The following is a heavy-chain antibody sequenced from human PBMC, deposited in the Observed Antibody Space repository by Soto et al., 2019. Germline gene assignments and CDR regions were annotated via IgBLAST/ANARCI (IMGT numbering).Heavy chain of an antibody. V-gene: IGHV4-31*03. J-gene: IGHJ6*02. CDR2: IYYSGST. CDR3: ARFWRGPAAIYYYYGMDV. D-gene: IGHD2-2*01. Sequence: SETLSLTCTVSGGSISSGGYYWSWIRQHPGKGLEWIGYIYYSGSTYYNPSLKSRVTIAVDTSKNQFSLKLSSVTAADTAVYYCARFWRGPAAIYYYYGMDVWGQGTTVTVSS. CDR1: GGSISSGGYY.